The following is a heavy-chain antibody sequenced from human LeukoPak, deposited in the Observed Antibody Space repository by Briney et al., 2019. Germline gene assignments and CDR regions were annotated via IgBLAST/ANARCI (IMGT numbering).Heavy chain of an antibody. J-gene: IGHJ5*02. D-gene: IGHD2-15*01. Sequence: ASVKVSCKASGYTFTSYYMHWVRQAPGQGLEWMGIINPSGGSTSYAQKFQGRVTMTRDTSTSTVYMELSSLRSEDTAVYCCARDRKLVVVARPGYNWFDPWGQGTLVTVSS. CDR3: ARDRKLVVVARPGYNWFDP. CDR2: INPSGGST. V-gene: IGHV1-46*01. CDR1: GYTFTSYY.